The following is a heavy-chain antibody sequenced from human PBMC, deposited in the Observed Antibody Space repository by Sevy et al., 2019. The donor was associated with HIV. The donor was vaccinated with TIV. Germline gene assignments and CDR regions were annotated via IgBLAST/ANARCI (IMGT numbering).Heavy chain of an antibody. CDR1: GFTFSTYA. V-gene: IGHV3-23*01. Sequence: GGSLRLSCAASGFTFSTYAMSWVRQAPGKGLEWVSVISGSGGDTYYAESVKGRFTISRDNSKNTLYLQMNSLRAEDTALYYCAKDADYYDGSGYSMSQWYYGMDVWGQGTTVTVSS. J-gene: IGHJ6*02. CDR2: ISGSGGDT. CDR3: AKDADYYDGSGYSMSQWYYGMDV. D-gene: IGHD3-22*01.